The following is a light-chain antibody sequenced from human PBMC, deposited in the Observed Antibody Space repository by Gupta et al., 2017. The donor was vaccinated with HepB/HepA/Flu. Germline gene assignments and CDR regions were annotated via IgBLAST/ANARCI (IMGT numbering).Light chain of an antibody. V-gene: IGLV1-51*02. Sequence: QSVLTQPPSISAAPGQRVTISCSGSNSNIGDNDLSWYQQFPGTAPNLLIYENHNRPSESPDRFSGSKSGTSATLVITGVQTGDEADYYCGTWDNALTTEWVFGGGTQLTVL. CDR1: NSNIGDND. J-gene: IGLJ2*01. CDR2: ENH. CDR3: GTWDNALTTEWV.